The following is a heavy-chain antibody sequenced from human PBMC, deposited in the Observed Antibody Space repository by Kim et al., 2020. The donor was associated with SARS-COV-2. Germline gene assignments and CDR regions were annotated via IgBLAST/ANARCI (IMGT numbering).Heavy chain of an antibody. Sequence: GGSLRLSCAASGFTFSSYAMHWVRQAPGKGLEWVAVISYDGSNKYYADSVKGRFTISRDNSKNTLYLQMNSLRAEDTAVYYCARGQRVRGVIIPYFDYWGQGTLVTVSS. D-gene: IGHD3-10*01. CDR3: ARGQRVRGVIIPYFDY. J-gene: IGHJ4*02. CDR2: ISYDGSNK. V-gene: IGHV3-30*04. CDR1: GFTFSSYA.